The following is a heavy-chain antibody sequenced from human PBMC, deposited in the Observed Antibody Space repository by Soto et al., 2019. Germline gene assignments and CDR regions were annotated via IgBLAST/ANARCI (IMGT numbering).Heavy chain of an antibody. J-gene: IGHJ5*02. CDR2: INTNTGNP. V-gene: IGHV7-4-1*01. CDR1: GYTFTSYA. CDR3: AREDIVLVPAAIGSFDP. Sequence: ASVKVSCKASGYTFTSYAMNWVRQAPGQGLEWMGWINTNTGNPTYAQGFTGRFVFSLDTSVSTAYLQICSLKAEDTAVYYCAREDIVLVPAAIGSFDPWGQGTLVTVSS. D-gene: IGHD2-2*01.